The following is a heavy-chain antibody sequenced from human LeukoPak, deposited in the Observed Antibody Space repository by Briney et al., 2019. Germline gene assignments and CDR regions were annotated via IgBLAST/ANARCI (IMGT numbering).Heavy chain of an antibody. V-gene: IGHV1-3*01. CDR3: ARGYCSSTSCYMDV. J-gene: IGHJ6*02. CDR1: GHTSTTYA. D-gene: IGHD2-2*01. CDR2: INAGNGNI. Sequence: ASVKVSCKASGHTSTTYAIHWVRQAPGQGLEWMGWINAGNGNIKYSQKLQGRVTITGDTSASTAYMELSSLRSEDTAVYYCARGYCSSTSCYMDVWGQGTTVT.